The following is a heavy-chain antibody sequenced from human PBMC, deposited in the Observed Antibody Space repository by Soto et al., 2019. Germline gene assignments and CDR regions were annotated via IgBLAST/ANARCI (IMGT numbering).Heavy chain of an antibody. J-gene: IGHJ4*02. Sequence: ASVKVSCKASGYPFTSSDINWVRQATGQGLEWMGWMNPNSGNTGYAQKFQGRVTMTRNTSINTAYMELRSLRSEDTAVYYCARAREIVVVPAATPLDYWGQGTLVTVSS. D-gene: IGHD2-2*01. V-gene: IGHV1-8*01. CDR1: GYPFTSSD. CDR2: MNPNSGNT. CDR3: ARAREIVVVPAATPLDY.